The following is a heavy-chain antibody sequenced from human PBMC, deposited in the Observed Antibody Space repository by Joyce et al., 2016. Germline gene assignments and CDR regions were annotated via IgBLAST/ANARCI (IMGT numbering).Heavy chain of an antibody. CDR3: ARYAPFSGYDAFDM. D-gene: IGHD5-12*01. Sequence: QVQLVQSGAEVKKPGASVKVSCKASGYTFTSYTIHWVRQAPGQGLEWMGCSVPDTTNIRYLPKFRGRVTVTADTSATIAYMELNSLRSDDTAMYYWARYAPFSGYDAFDMWGQGTMVTVSS. V-gene: IGHV1-3*01. CDR1: GYTFTSYT. J-gene: IGHJ3*02. CDR2: SVPDTTNI.